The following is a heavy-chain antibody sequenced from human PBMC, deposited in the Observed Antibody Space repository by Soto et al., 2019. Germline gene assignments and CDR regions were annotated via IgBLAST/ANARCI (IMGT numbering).Heavy chain of an antibody. Sequence: QITLKESGPTLVKPTQTLTLTCSFSGFSLVGPGVGVGWIRQPPGEALEWLALIYGDDDKRYIPSLKTRLTVTKDSSKNQVVLTLTNVDPVDTATYFCAHAFQLRIFDYWGQGALVTVSS. CDR2: IYGDDDK. J-gene: IGHJ4*02. D-gene: IGHD7-27*01. CDR3: AHAFQLRIFDY. V-gene: IGHV2-5*02. CDR1: GFSLVGPGVG.